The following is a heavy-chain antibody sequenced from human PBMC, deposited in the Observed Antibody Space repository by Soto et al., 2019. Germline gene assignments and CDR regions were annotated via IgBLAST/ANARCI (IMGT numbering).Heavy chain of an antibody. CDR1: GFTFSSYG. V-gene: IGHV3-33*01. D-gene: IGHD3-22*01. CDR2: IWYDGSNK. J-gene: IGHJ5*02. Sequence: PGGSLRLSCAASGFTFSSYGMRWVRQAPGKGLEWVAVIWYDGSNKYYADSVKGRFTISRDNSKNTLYLQMNSLRAEDTAVYYCARDRDSSGYYYHWGQGTLVTVSS. CDR3: ARDRDSSGYYYH.